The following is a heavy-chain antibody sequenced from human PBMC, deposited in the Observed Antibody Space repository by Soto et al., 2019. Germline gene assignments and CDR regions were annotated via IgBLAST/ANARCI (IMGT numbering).Heavy chain of an antibody. D-gene: IGHD3-10*01. V-gene: IGHV3-30-3*01. CDR1: GFTFSSYA. CDR2: ISYDGSNK. CDR3: ARDFYGSGSDYPLGFGGVGMDV. J-gene: IGHJ6*02. Sequence: QVQLVESGGGVVQPGRSLRLSCAASGFTFSSYAMHWVRQAPGKGLEWVAVISYDGSNKYYADSVKGRFTISRDNSKNTLYLQMNSLRAEDTAVYYCARDFYGSGSDYPLGFGGVGMDVWGQGTTVTVS.